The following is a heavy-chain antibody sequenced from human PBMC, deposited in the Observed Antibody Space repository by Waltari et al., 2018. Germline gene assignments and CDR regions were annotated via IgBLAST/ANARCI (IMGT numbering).Heavy chain of an antibody. CDR2: IYSGGSST. CDR1: GFTFSSYA. CDR3: ASSDIMATIDYYYYYMDV. Sequence: EVQLLESGGGLVQPGGSLRLSCADSGFTFSSYAMSWVRQAPGKGQEWISVIYSGGSSTYYADSVKGRFTISRDNSKNTLYLQMNSLRAEDTAVYYCASSDIMATIDYYYYYMDVWGKGTTVTVSS. V-gene: IGHV3-23*03. D-gene: IGHD5-12*01. J-gene: IGHJ6*03.